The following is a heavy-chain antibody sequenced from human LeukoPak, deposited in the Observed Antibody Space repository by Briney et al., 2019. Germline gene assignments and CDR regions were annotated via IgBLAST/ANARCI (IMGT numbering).Heavy chain of an antibody. CDR3: AKDSMIVVVTAGYFDY. J-gene: IGHJ4*02. V-gene: IGHV3-21*01. CDR2: ISSSSSYI. Sequence: GGSLRLSCAASGFTFSSYSMNWVRQAPGKGLEWVSSISSSSSYIYYADSVKGRFTISRDNAKNSLYLQMNSLRAEDTAVYYCAKDSMIVVVTAGYFDYWGQGTLVTVSS. D-gene: IGHD3-22*01. CDR1: GFTFSSYS.